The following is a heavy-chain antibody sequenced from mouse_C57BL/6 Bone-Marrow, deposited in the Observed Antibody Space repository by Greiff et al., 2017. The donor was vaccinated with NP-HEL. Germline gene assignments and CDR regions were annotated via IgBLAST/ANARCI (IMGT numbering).Heavy chain of an antibody. CDR1: GYSFTGYY. J-gene: IGHJ2*01. D-gene: IGHD4-1*01. CDR2: INPSTGGT. V-gene: IGHV1-42*01. Sequence: EVKLQESGPELVKPGASVKISCKASGYSFTGYYMNWVKQSPEKSLEWIGEINPSTGGTTYNQKFKAKATLTVDKSSSTAYMQLKSLTSEDSAVYYCARGGTGTVDYWGQGTTLTVSS. CDR3: ARGGTGTVDY.